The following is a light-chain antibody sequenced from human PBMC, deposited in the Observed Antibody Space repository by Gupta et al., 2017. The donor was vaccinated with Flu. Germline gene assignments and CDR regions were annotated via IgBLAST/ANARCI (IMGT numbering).Light chain of an antibody. J-gene: IGLJ3*02. CDR3: NSRDSSGNHWV. CDR2: GKN. CDR1: SLRSYY. Sequence: SSELTQAPAVSVALGQSVRHACQGASLRSYYASWYQQKPRQAPVLVIYGKNNRPSGIPDRFSGSSSGNTASLTITGAQAEDEADYYCNSRDSSGNHWVFGGGTKLTVL. V-gene: IGLV3-19*01.